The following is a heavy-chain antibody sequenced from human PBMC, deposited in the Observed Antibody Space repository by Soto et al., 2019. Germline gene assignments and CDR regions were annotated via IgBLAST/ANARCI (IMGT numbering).Heavy chain of an antibody. J-gene: IGHJ4*02. D-gene: IGHD6-13*01. CDR1: GFTVSSNY. V-gene: IGHV3-66*01. Sequence: EVQLVESGGGLVQPGGSPRLSCAASGFTVSSNYMSWVRQAPGKGLEWVSVIYSGGSTYYADSVKGRFTISRDNSKNTLYLQMNSLRAEDTAVYYCARDRGRSSRGEYYFDYWGQGTLVTVSS. CDR3: ARDRGRSSRGEYYFDY. CDR2: IYSGGST.